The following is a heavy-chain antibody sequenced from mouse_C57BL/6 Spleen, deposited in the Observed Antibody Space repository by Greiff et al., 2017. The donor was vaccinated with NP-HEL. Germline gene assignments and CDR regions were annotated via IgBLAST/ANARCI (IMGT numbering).Heavy chain of an antibody. V-gene: IGHV1-82*01. CDR1: GYAFSSSW. CDR2: IYPGDGDT. D-gene: IGHD1-1*01. Sequence: VQRVESGPELVKPGASVKISCKASGYAFSSSWMNWVKQRPGKGLEWIGRIYPGDGDTNYNGKFKGKATLTADKSSSTAYMQLSSLTSEDSAVYFCARWDYGSSYGYFDVWGTGTTVTVSS. J-gene: IGHJ1*03. CDR3: ARWDYGSSYGYFDV.